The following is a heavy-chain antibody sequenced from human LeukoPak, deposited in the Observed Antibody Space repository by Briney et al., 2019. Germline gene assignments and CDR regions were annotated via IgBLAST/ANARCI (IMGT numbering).Heavy chain of an antibody. D-gene: IGHD4-23*01. J-gene: IGHJ4*02. CDR1: GFTFSNAW. CDR2: IKSDGSSS. Sequence: GGSLRLSCAASGFTFSNAWMSWVRQAPGKGLVWVSRIKSDGSSSTYADSLKGRFTISRDSAKNSLYLQMNTLRAEDTAVYYCVRDLDLGGYSSFEYWGQGTLVTVSS. V-gene: IGHV3-74*01. CDR3: VRDLDLGGYSSFEY.